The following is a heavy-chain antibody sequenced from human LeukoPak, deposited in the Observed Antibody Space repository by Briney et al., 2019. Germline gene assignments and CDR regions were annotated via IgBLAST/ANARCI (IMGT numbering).Heavy chain of an antibody. Sequence: SGRSLRLSCAASGFSFSDYALHWVRQAPGKGLEWVAFVAYDGSSKYYRDSVKGRFIISRDYSRNTLYLQMNSLRGDDTAVYYCARDGVTRRYNMYYYMDVWSKGTTVTVSS. CDR2: VAYDGSSK. J-gene: IGHJ6*03. CDR1: GFSFSDYA. CDR3: ARDGVTRRYNMYYYMDV. D-gene: IGHD1-1*01. V-gene: IGHV3-30*04.